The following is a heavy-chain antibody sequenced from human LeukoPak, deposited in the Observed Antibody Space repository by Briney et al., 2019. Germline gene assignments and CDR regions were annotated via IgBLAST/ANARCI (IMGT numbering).Heavy chain of an antibody. CDR1: GFTFTSYA. V-gene: IGHV3-23*01. CDR2: VSGSGDGT. J-gene: IGHJ4*02. Sequence: GSLSLSCAASGFTFTSYAMGWVRQAPGKGLEWVSSVSGSGDGTYYADSVKGRFTISRDNSKKTLDLHMDSLRAEDTAVYYCAKERLGGNYGDYAVDYWGQGTLVTVSS. CDR3: AKERLGGNYGDYAVDY. D-gene: IGHD4-17*01.